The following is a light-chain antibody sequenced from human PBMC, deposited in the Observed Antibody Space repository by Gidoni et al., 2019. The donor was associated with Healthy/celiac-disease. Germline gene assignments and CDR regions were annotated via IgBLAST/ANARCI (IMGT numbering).Light chain of an antibody. CDR3: QQSYSTPKT. V-gene: IGKV1-39*01. CDR1: QSISSY. CDR2: AAS. Sequence: IQTTQSPSALSASVGDRVPITCRASQSISSYLNWYQQKPGKAPKLLIYAASSLQSGVPSRFSGSGSGTDFTLTISSLQPEDFATYYCQQSYSTPKTFGQGTKLEIK. J-gene: IGKJ2*01.